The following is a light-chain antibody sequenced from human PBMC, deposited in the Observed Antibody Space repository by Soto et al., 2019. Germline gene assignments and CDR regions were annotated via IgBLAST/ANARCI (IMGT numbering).Light chain of an antibody. J-gene: IGLJ1*01. CDR2: EVS. CDR1: SSDVGGYNY. V-gene: IGLV2-14*01. CDR3: SSYTSSSTLYV. Sequence: QSVLTQPASVSGSPGQSITISCTGTSSDVGGYNYVSWYQHYPGKAPKLMIYEVSNRPSGVSNRFSGSKSGNTASLTISGLQAEDEADYYCSSYTSSSTLYVFGTGTKLTVL.